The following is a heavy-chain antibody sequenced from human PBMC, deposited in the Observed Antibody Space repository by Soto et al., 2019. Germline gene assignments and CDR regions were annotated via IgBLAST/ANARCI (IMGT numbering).Heavy chain of an antibody. CDR2: TYYSGSI. D-gene: IGHD3-22*01. Sequence: SETLSLTCNVSGGNIRSHYWSWIRQAPGKGLEWIGYTYYSGSITYNPSLRSRVTISVDTSKNQFSLKLSSVTAADTAVYYCASLYLDYYDSSMSTILYYYYYGMDVWGQGTTVTVSS. CDR1: GGNIRSHY. CDR3: ASLYLDYYDSSMSTILYYYYYGMDV. V-gene: IGHV4-59*11. J-gene: IGHJ6*02.